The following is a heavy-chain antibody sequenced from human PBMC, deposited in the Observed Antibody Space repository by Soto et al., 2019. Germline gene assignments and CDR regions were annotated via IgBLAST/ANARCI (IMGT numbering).Heavy chain of an antibody. CDR1: GFTFSKYS. CDR3: ARDRRYYDSSGYCAFDI. J-gene: IGHJ3*02. Sequence: GGSLRLSCAASGFTFSKYSMSWVRQAPGKGLEWVSDISASGDRTHYADSVKGRFTISRDNSKNILYLQMSSLRAEDTALYYCARDRRYYDSSGYCAFDIWGQGTMVTVSS. D-gene: IGHD3-22*01. CDR2: ISASGDRT. V-gene: IGHV3-23*01.